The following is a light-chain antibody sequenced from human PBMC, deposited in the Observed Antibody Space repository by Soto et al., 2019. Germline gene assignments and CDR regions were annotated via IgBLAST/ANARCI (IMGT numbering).Light chain of an antibody. CDR1: AYDIGISY. CDR3: ATWDSGMSKLL. V-gene: IGLV1-51*01. Sequence: QSVLTQPPSVSAAPGQSVTISCSGGAYDIGISYVSWYQQFPGAAPKLVIYDTNKRPSGIPDRFSGSKSGTSATLVITGLQAGDEADYHCATWDSGMSKLLFGGGTKLTVL. J-gene: IGLJ2*01. CDR2: DTN.